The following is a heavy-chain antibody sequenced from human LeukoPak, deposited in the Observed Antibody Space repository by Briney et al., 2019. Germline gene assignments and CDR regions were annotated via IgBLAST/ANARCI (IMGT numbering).Heavy chain of an antibody. D-gene: IGHD6-6*01. CDR2: INPNSGGT. Sequence: GASVKVSCKASGYTFTDSYLHWVRQAPGQGLEWMGWINPNSGGTNYAQKFQGRVTMTGDTSINTAYMELGSLRSDDTAVYYCARGREYTSYDYWGQGTLVTVSS. J-gene: IGHJ4*02. CDR3: ARGREYTSYDY. V-gene: IGHV1-2*02. CDR1: GYTFTDSY.